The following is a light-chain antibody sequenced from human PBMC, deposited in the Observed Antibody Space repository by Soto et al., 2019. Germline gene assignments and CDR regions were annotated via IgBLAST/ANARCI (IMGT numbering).Light chain of an antibody. Sequence: DIQMTQSPSTLSASVGDRVTITCRASQSINSWLAWYQQKPGKAPKLLIYKPSSLESGVPSRFSGSRSGTEFTLTISSLQPDDFANYYCQKYDGNPWTFGQGTRLEVK. CDR1: QSINSW. CDR3: QKYDGNPWT. CDR2: KPS. J-gene: IGKJ1*01. V-gene: IGKV1-5*03.